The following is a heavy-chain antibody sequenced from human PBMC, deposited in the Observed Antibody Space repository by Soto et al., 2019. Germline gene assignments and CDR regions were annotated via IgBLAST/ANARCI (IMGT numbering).Heavy chain of an antibody. V-gene: IGHV4-30-2*01. D-gene: IGHD6-19*01. CDR2: ISHSGST. J-gene: IGHJ4*02. Sequence: SETLSLTCAVSGGSTSSGGYSWNWLRQPPGKGLEWIGYISHSGSTYYNPSLKSRVTISVDTSKNQFSLRLSSVTAADTAVYYCARGGLLPDYWGQGTLVTVSS. CDR3: ARGGLLPDY. CDR1: GGSTSSGGYS.